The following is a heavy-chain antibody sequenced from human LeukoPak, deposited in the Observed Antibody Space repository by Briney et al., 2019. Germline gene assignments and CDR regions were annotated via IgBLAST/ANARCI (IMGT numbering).Heavy chain of an antibody. CDR3: ARGGLEGFDY. CDR2: IYYSGST. V-gene: IGHV4-59*01. J-gene: IGHJ4*02. Sequence: SETLSLTCAVYGGSFSGYYWSWIRQPPGKGLEWIGYIYYSGSTNYNPSLKSRVTISVDTSKNQFSLKLSSVTAADTAVYYCARGGLEGFDYWGQGTLVTVSS. CDR1: GGSFSGYY. D-gene: IGHD3-3*01.